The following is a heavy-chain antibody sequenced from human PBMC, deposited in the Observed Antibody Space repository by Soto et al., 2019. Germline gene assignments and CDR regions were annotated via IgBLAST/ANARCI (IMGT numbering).Heavy chain of an antibody. Sequence: ASVKVSGKASGYTFTSYGISWVRQAPGQGLEWMGWISAYNGNTNYAQKLQGRVTMTTDTSTSTAYMELRSLRSDDTAVYYCARDGYYDSSGYYQPGGVDYWGQGTLVTVSS. V-gene: IGHV1-18*01. CDR1: GYTFTSYG. CDR2: ISAYNGNT. D-gene: IGHD3-22*01. J-gene: IGHJ4*02. CDR3: ARDGYYDSSGYYQPGGVDY.